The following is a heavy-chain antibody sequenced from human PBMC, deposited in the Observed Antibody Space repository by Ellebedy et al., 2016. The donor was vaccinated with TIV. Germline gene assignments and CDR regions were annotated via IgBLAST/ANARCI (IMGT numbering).Heavy chain of an antibody. CDR1: GFTFSSYW. V-gene: IGHV3-74*01. CDR3: ARAREPGYFAYYYYGMDV. D-gene: IGHD3-9*01. Sequence: PGGSLRLSCAASGFTFSSYWMHWVRQAPGKGLVWVSRIDSDGSSTTYVDSVKGRFTISRDNAKNTLYLQMNSLRAEDTAVYYCARAREPGYFAYYYYGMDVWGQGTTVTVSS. CDR2: IDSDGSST. J-gene: IGHJ6*02.